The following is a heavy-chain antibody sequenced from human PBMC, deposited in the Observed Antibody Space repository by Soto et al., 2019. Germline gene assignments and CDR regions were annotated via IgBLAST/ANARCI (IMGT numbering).Heavy chain of an antibody. CDR2: IYYSGST. D-gene: IGHD2-15*01. CDR3: ARHVLIGYCSGGSCPATGLGAFDI. Sequence: SLPMSDNCSVSDGSISSSSYYRGRKSQPPGKGLEWIGSIYYSGSTYYNPSLKSRVTISVDTSKNQFSLKLSSVTAADTAVYYCARHVLIGYCSGGSCPATGLGAFDIWGQGTMVTVS. J-gene: IGHJ3*02. CDR1: DGSISSSSYY. V-gene: IGHV4-39*01.